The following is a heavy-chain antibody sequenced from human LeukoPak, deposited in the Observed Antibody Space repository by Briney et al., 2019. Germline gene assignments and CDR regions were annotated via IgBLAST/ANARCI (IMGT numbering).Heavy chain of an antibody. D-gene: IGHD3-10*01. J-gene: IGHJ4*02. CDR2: LHHTRST. V-gene: IGHV4-38-2*02. Sequence: SETLSLTCDVSGYSIRSGYYWAWIRQPPGKGLEWIGSLHHTRSTYYNPSHKSRVTMSVDRSNNKFSLQLSSATAADTALYYCARDRESSPWELLLDYWGQGILVTVSS. CDR3: ARDRESSPWELLLDY. CDR1: GYSIRSGYY.